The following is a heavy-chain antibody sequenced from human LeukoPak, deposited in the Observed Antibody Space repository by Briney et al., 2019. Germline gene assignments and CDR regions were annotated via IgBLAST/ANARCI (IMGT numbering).Heavy chain of an antibody. CDR3: ARDNYYEGAFDV. CDR1: GGSINSFY. Sequence: PSETLSLTCTVSGGSINSFYWSWIRQPPGKGLEWIGYVYYSGSTNYNPSLKSRVTISLDASKNQFSLKLSSVTAADTAVYYCARDNYYEGAFDVWGQGTMVTVSS. V-gene: IGHV4-59*01. CDR2: VYYSGST. D-gene: IGHD3-22*01. J-gene: IGHJ3*01.